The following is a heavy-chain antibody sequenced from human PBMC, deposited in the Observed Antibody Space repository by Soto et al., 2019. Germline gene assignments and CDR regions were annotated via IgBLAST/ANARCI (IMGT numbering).Heavy chain of an antibody. D-gene: IGHD3-9*01. J-gene: IGHJ6*02. CDR2: ISGSGGST. CDR1: GFTFSSYA. V-gene: IGHV3-23*01. CDR3: AKGANGTGQYYYYGMDV. Sequence: EVQLLESGGGLVQPGGSLRLSCAASGFTFSSYAMSWVRQAPGKGLEWVSAISGSGGSTYYADSVKGRFTISRDNSKNTLYLQMNSLRAEDTAVYYCAKGANGTGQYYYYGMDVWGQGTTVTVSS.